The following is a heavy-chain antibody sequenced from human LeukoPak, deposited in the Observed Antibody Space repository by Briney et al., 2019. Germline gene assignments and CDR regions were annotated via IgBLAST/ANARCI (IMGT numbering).Heavy chain of an antibody. CDR2: IRPSSGSA. CDR3: AREPPSHGYFDY. Sequence: ASVKVSCKASGYTFTSYYIHWMRQAPGQGLEWMGIIRPSSGSATNAQRFQGRATMTSDTSTSTVYMELCSLTSEDTAIYYCAREPPSHGYFDYWGQGTLVTVSS. J-gene: IGHJ4*02. CDR1: GYTFTSYY. V-gene: IGHV1-46*01.